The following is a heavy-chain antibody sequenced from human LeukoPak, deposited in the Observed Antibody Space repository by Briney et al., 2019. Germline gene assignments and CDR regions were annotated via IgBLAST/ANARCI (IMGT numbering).Heavy chain of an antibody. CDR1: GFTFSDYY. D-gene: IGHD6-19*01. CDR3: ARDSSGWSVDY. Sequence: PGGSLRLSCAASGFTFSDYYMSWIRQAPGKGLEWVSFISSTSSYTKDADSVKGRFTISRDNAKKSLYLQMNSLRAEDTAVYYCARDSSGWSVDYWGQGTLVTVSS. V-gene: IGHV3-11*05. CDR2: ISSTSSYT. J-gene: IGHJ4*02.